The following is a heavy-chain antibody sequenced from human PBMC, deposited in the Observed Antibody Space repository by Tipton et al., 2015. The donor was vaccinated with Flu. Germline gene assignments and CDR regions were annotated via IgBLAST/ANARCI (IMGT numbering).Heavy chain of an antibody. D-gene: IGHD4-17*01. Sequence: TLSLTCTVSGGPISSGGDYWSWIRQHPGKGLEWIGRIYYIGTTYYNPSLKSRITISVDTSKNQFSLKLSSVTAADTAVYYCARMEWTVTTPRYFDLWGRGTLVTVSS. CDR1: GGPISSGGDY. CDR3: ARMEWTVTTPRYFDL. CDR2: IYYIGTT. V-gene: IGHV4-31*03. J-gene: IGHJ2*01.